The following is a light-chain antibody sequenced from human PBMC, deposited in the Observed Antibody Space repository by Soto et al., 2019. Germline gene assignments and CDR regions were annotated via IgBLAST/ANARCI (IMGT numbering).Light chain of an antibody. V-gene: IGKV3-20*01. Sequence: ENVLTQSPGTLSLSPGESATLSCRASQIVYNGYLAWYQQKPGQPPRLLIFGASTRASGVPDRFSGSESGTDFTLTINRLQPEDFAVYYCQQYVSSPRTVGQGTRVEIK. CDR2: GAS. CDR3: QQYVSSPRT. CDR1: QIVYNGY. J-gene: IGKJ1*01.